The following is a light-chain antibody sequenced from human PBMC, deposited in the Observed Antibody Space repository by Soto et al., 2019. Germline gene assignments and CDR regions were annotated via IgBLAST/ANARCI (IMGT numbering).Light chain of an antibody. CDR1: QSVGDY. J-gene: IGKJ4*01. CDR3: QQREDWPRA. V-gene: IGKV3-11*01. Sequence: EIVLTQSPATLSLSPGERATLSCRASQSVGDYLDWYQQKPGQAPRLLIYDASQRATGVTARFSASGSGTDFTLTISSLESEDFAIYYCQQREDWPRAFGGGTKVEFK. CDR2: DAS.